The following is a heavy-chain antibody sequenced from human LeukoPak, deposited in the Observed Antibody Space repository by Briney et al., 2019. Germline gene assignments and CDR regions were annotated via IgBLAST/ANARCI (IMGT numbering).Heavy chain of an antibody. CDR1: GFTFSNYA. V-gene: IGHV3-74*01. CDR2: INGDGSDT. Sequence: LPGGSLRLSCATSGFTFSNYAMSWVRQAPGKGLEWVSHINGDGSDTGYADSVKGRFTISRDNARNTLYVQMNSLRAEDTAVYYCAVRIAVPGGFDNWGQGTLVTVSS. D-gene: IGHD6-19*01. CDR3: AVRIAVPGGFDN. J-gene: IGHJ4*02.